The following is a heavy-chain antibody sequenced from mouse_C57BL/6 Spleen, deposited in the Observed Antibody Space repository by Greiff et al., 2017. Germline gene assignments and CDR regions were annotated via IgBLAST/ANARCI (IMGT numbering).Heavy chain of an antibody. CDR3: ARWGFIGDY. CDR2: IYPGDGDT. J-gene: IGHJ2*01. CDR1: GYAFSSSW. Sequence: VQLQESGPELVKPGASVKISCKASGYAFSSSWMNWVKQRPGKGLEWIGRIYPGDGDTNYNGKFKGKATLTADKSSSTAYMQLSSLTSEDSAVYFCARWGFIGDYWGQGTTLTVSS. D-gene: IGHD1-1*01. V-gene: IGHV1-82*01.